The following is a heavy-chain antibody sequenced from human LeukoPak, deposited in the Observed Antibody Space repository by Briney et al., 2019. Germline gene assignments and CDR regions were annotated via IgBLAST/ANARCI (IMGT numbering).Heavy chain of an antibody. CDR3: ARATMVRGLVADY. CDR2: ISSSSSYI. V-gene: IGHV3-21*01. CDR1: GFTFSDYY. J-gene: IGHJ4*02. Sequence: PGGSLRLSCAASGFTFSDYYMNWVRQAPGKGLEWVSSISSSSSYIYYADSVKGRFTISRDNAKNSLYLQMNSLRAEDTAVYYCARATMVRGLVADYWGQGTLVTVSS. D-gene: IGHD3-10*01.